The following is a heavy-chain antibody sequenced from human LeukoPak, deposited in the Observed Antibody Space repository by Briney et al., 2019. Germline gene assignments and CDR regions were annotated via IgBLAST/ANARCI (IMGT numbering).Heavy chain of an antibody. J-gene: IGHJ4*02. CDR3: ASHTTRAAAGKTTPYYFDY. V-gene: IGHV4-4*09. CDR1: GDSLGIYK. Sequence: SETLSLTCSVSGDSLGIYKWSWIRQPPGKGLEWIAHISSSGSAIYNPSLMSRVSMAVDTSKNQFSLRLISVTAADTAVYYCASHTTRAAAGKTTPYYFDYWGQGTLVTVSS. D-gene: IGHD6-13*01. CDR2: ISSSGSA.